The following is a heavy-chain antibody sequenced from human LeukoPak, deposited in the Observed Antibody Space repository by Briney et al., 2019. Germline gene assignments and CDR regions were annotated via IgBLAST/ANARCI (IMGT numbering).Heavy chain of an antibody. CDR2: ISSSSSYI. CDR3: AREMEDCSSTSCHGY. Sequence: GGSLRLSCAASGFTFSSYSMNWVRQAPGQGLEWVSSISSSSSYIYYADSVKGRFTISRDNAKNSLYLQMNSLRAEDTAVYYCAREMEDCSSTSCHGYWGQGTLVTVSS. J-gene: IGHJ4*02. CDR1: GFTFSSYS. D-gene: IGHD2-2*01. V-gene: IGHV3-21*01.